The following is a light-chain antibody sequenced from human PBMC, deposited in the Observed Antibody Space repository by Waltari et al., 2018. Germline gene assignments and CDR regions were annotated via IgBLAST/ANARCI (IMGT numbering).Light chain of an antibody. V-gene: IGKV3-15*01. CDR1: QSVSRF. J-gene: IGKJ4*01. Sequence: VVMTPSPATLSVSPGERVTLSCRASQSVSRFVAWYQQKPGHAPRLLSSGASTRATGIPARFIGSGSGTEFTLTISSLQSEDFAIYYCQQYNDWPPLTFGGGTKLEIK. CDR3: QQYNDWPPLT. CDR2: GAS.